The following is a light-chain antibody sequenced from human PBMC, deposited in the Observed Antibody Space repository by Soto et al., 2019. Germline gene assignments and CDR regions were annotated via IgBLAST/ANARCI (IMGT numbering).Light chain of an antibody. V-gene: IGKV1-27*01. CDR2: AAS. CDR1: QAINDY. J-gene: IGKJ1*01. Sequence: DIQMTQSPSSLSASVGDRVTITCRASQAINDYLAWYQQKPGEVPKLLIYAASTLQSGVPSRFSGSGYGTHFTLTISSLQAGDVGTYYCQKYNRAPWTFGQGTKVEIK. CDR3: QKYNRAPWT.